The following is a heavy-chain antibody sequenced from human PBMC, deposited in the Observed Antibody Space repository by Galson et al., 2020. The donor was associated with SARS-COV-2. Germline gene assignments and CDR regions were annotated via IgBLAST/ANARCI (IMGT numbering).Heavy chain of an antibody. D-gene: IGHD5-18*01. CDR1: GFTFSNYA. Sequence: GESLKISCTASGFTFSNYAMHWVRQAPANGLEYVSAISNNAGSTYYANSVKRRFTIYRDNSKNTLYLQMGSLRAEDMAVYYCARVHLYSYDYWGQGTLVSVSS. J-gene: IGHJ4*02. CDR3: ARVHLYSYDY. CDR2: ISNNAGST. V-gene: IGHV3-64*01.